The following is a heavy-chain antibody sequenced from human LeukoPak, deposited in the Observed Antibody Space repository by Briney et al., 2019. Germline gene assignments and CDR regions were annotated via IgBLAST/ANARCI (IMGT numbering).Heavy chain of an antibody. CDR3: TFPGTTVTS. D-gene: IGHD4-17*01. V-gene: IGHV3-15*01. CDR2: IKSKTDGGTT. J-gene: IGHJ5*02. Sequence: WIRQPPGKGLEWVGRIKSKTDGGTTDYAAPVKGRFTISRDDSKDTLYLQMNSLKTEDTAVYYCTFPGTTVTSWGQGTLVTVSS.